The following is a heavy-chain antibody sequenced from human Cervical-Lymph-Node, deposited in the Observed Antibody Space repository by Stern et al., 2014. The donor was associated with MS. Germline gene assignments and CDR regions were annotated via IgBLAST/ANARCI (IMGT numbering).Heavy chain of an antibody. CDR3: AREVSTFNWFDP. CDR1: GFTFSNYW. J-gene: IGHJ5*02. D-gene: IGHD5/OR15-5a*01. Sequence: VQLQESGGGLVQPGGSLRLSCAGSGFTFSNYWMHWVRQAPGKGLVWVSRINGDGRTTSYADSVQGRFTISRDNAENTVYLQMDSLRAEDTAVYFCAREVSTFNWFDPWGRGTLVTVSS. CDR2: INGDGRTT. V-gene: IGHV3-74*02.